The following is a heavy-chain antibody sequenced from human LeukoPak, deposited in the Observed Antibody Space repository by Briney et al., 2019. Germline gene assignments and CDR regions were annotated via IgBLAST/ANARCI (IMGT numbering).Heavy chain of an antibody. J-gene: IGHJ4*02. V-gene: IGHV3-43*02. D-gene: IGHD6-19*01. CDR3: ARESETSGWYVY. CDR1: GFIFDNYA. Sequence: GGSLRLSCAAPGFIFDNYAIHWVRQAPGKGLEWVSLISGDGGSTFYADSVRGRFTISRDNTRKSLSLQMSSLRSEDTALYYCARESETSGWYVYWGQGTLVTVSS. CDR2: ISGDGGST.